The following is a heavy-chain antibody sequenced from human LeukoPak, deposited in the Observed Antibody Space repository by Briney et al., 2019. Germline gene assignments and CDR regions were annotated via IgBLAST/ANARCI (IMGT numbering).Heavy chain of an antibody. J-gene: IGHJ5*02. CDR1: GGPFRGFF. V-gene: IGHV4-34*01. CDR2: VSHIGSS. CDR3: ARGIFYGGRNQYIWLDL. D-gene: IGHD4-23*01. Sequence: PSETLSVTCAVYGGPFRGFFWSWIRQAPGKGLEWIGEVSHIGSSNYNPSLKSRINISLDTSKSQFSLRLTSVTAADTAVYYCARGIFYGGRNQYIWLDLWGQGTLVTVSS.